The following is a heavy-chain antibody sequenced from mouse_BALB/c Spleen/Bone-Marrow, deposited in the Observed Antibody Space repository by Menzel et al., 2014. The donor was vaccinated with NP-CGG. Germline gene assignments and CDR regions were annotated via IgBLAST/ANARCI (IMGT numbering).Heavy chain of an antibody. Sequence: QVQLQQSGAELVRPGASVKLSCRASGYTFTSYWINWVKQRPGRGLEWIGNIYPSDSYTNYNQRFKDKATLTVDKSSSTAYIQLSNPTTEDSAVSSFSSSGNSHYYAMDYWGQGTSVTVSS. CDR1: GYTFTSYW. CDR3: SSSGNSHYYAMDY. V-gene: IGHV1-69*02. D-gene: IGHD1-1*01. CDR2: IYPSDSYT. J-gene: IGHJ4*01.